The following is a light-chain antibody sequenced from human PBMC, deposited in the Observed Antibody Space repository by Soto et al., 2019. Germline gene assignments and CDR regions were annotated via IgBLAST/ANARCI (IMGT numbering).Light chain of an antibody. CDR1: NMGSKS. CDR2: DDS. Sequence: SYELTQPTSVSVAPGHTAKITCGGNNMGSKSVHWYQQKPGQAPVLVVYDDSDRPSGIPERFSGSISGNTATLTISRVEAGDEADYYCQVWDSGSDHVVFGGGTKVTVL. V-gene: IGLV3-21*02. CDR3: QVWDSGSDHVV. J-gene: IGLJ2*01.